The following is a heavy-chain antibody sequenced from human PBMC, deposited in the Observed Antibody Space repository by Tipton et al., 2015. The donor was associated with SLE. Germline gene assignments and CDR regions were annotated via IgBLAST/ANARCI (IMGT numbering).Heavy chain of an antibody. V-gene: IGHV3-30*02. CDR2: IRYDGGKT. CDR1: GFTFNKYG. CDR3: VRDEDRLDF. Sequence: GSLRLSCVGSGFTFNKYGIHWVRQAPGKGLEWVAFIRYDGGKTYYADSVKGRFIISRDDSKNTLFLQMNSLRGDDTAVYYCVRDEDRLDFWGQGTTVTCSS. J-gene: IGHJ6*02.